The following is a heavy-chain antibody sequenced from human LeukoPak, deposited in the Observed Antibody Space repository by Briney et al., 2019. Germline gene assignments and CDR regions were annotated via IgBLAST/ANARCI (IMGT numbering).Heavy chain of an antibody. CDR1: GYSINSGYS. Sequence: SETLSLTCAVSGYSINSGYSWTWLRQRPGKGLEWIGNIYHSGYAYYNPSLKSRVTISLDASKNQFSLRLSSVTAADTAVYYCAKRRYYDSSGYNPTYYFDYWGQGILVTVSS. D-gene: IGHD3-22*01. V-gene: IGHV4-38-2*01. J-gene: IGHJ4*02. CDR3: AKRRYYDSSGYNPTYYFDY. CDR2: IYHSGYA.